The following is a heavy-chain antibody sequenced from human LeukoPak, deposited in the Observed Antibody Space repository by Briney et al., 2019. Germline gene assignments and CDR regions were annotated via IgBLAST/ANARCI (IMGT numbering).Heavy chain of an antibody. V-gene: IGHV3-64D*06. J-gene: IGHJ4*02. D-gene: IGHD6-13*01. CDR2: INSNGGVT. CDR3: VRRVASSFFDF. Sequence: GGSLRLSCSASGFTFNTYSMHWVRQAPGKGVEYVSAINSNGGVTYYADSVKGRFTISRDNSKNTLYLQMSSLRAEDTAVYYCVRRVASSFFDFWGQGTLVTVSS. CDR1: GFTFNTYS.